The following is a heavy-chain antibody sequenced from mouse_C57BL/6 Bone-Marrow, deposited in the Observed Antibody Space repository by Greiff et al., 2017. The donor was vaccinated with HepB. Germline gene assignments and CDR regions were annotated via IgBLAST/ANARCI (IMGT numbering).Heavy chain of an antibody. CDR1: GFTFSNYW. CDR3: TSGNFAMDY. J-gene: IGHJ4*01. CDR2: IRLKSDNYAT. Sequence: EVKLVESGGGLVQPGGSMKLSCVASGFTFSNYWMNWVRQSPEKGLEWVAQIRLKSDNYATHYAESVKGRFTISRDDSKSSVYLQMNNLRAEDTGIYYCTSGNFAMDYWGQGTSVTVSS. V-gene: IGHV6-3*01. D-gene: IGHD1-3*01.